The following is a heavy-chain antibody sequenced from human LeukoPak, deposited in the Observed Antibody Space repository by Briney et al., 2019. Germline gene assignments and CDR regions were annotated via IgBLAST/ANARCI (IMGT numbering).Heavy chain of an antibody. CDR1: GFTFTTYW. J-gene: IGHJ4*02. CDR3: ARTSPTSHFDF. V-gene: IGHV3-74*01. D-gene: IGHD3-16*01. Sequence: GGSLRLSCVASGFTFTTYWMHWVRQAPGKGLVWVSRINGDGSNSNYADSVKGRFTISRDNARNTLYLQMNGLRAEDTVLYYCARTSPTSHFDFWGQGTLVTVSS. CDR2: INGDGSNS.